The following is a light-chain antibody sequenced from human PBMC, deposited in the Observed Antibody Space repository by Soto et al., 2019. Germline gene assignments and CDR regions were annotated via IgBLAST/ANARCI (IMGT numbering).Light chain of an antibody. V-gene: IGKV3-20*01. Sequence: EIVLTQSPGTLSLSPGERATLSCRASQSVSSNYLAWYQQKPGQAPRLLIYGASSRATGIPARFSGSGSGTDFTLTISRLEPEDFAVYYCQQYGSSPETFGQGTTVEIK. CDR1: QSVSSNY. CDR2: GAS. CDR3: QQYGSSPET. J-gene: IGKJ1*01.